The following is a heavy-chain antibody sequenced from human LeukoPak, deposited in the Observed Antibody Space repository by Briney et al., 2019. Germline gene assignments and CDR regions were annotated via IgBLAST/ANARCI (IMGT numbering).Heavy chain of an antibody. J-gene: IGHJ6*03. CDR2: IIPIFGTA. CDR1: GYTFTSYG. D-gene: IGHD6-19*01. Sequence: GASVRVSCKASGYTFTSYGISWVRQAPGQGLEWMGGIIPIFGTANYAQKFQGRVTITADKSTSTAYMELSSLRSEDTAGYYCARTTRDSSGWWYPVRGWYYYYYMDVWGKGTTVTVSS. CDR3: ARTTRDSSGWWYPVRGWYYYYYMDV. V-gene: IGHV1-69*06.